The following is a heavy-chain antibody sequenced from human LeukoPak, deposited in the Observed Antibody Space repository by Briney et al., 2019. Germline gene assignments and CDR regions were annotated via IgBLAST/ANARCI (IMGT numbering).Heavy chain of an antibody. CDR2: ISGSGGST. CDR3: AKSAYYDSSGFYREYYFDY. Sequence: GGSLRLSCAASRFTFSNYAMSWVRQAPGKGLEWVSTISGSGGSTYYADSVKGRFTISRDNSKNALHLQMNSLRAEDTAVYYCAKSAYYDSSGFYREYYFDYWGQGTLVTVSS. V-gene: IGHV3-23*01. J-gene: IGHJ4*02. CDR1: RFTFSNYA. D-gene: IGHD3-22*01.